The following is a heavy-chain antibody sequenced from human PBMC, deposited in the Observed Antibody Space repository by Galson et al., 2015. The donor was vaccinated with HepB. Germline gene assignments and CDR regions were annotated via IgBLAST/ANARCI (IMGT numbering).Heavy chain of an antibody. CDR3: AQYNYWRFDY. CDR1: GFTFSAYW. V-gene: IGHV3-7*01. D-gene: IGHD1-14*01. Sequence: SLRLSCAASGFTFSAYWMTWVRQAPGKGLEWVANINHDGSEKYYVDSVKDRFTISRDNARNSVYLQMDYLRVEDTAVYYCAQYNYWRFDYWGQGSLVTVSS. J-gene: IGHJ4*02. CDR2: INHDGSEK.